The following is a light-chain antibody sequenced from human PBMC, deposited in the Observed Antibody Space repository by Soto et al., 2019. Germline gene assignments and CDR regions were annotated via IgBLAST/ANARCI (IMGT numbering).Light chain of an antibody. CDR3: SSYTSSSTRV. V-gene: IGLV2-14*01. CDR2: DVS. Sequence: QSALTQPASVSGSHGQSITIYCTGTSSDVGGYNYVSWYQQHPGKAPKLMIYDVSNRPSGVSNRFSGSKSGNTASLTISGLQAEDEADYYCSSYTSSSTRVFGTGTKLTVL. J-gene: IGLJ1*01. CDR1: SSDVGGYNY.